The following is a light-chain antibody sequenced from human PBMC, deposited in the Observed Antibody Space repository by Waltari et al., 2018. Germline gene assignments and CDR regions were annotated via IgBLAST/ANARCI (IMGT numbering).Light chain of an antibody. J-gene: IGKJ2*01. CDR3: HQYYVAPPA. CDR1: QSVASSY. V-gene: IGKV3-20*01. CDR2: GVS. Sequence: DIMFTQSPGTLSLSPGERATLSYRTSQSVASSYLRWYQQKPGQAPRLLIYGVSNRASGIPDRFSGSGSGTDFSLTISSLQAEDVAVYYCHQYYVAPPAFGQGTRLEIK.